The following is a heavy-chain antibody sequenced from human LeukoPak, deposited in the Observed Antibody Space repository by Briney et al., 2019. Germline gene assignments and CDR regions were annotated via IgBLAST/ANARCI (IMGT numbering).Heavy chain of an antibody. CDR1: GGSFSGYY. Sequence: SETQSLTCAVYGGSFSGYYWSWIRQPPGKGLEWIGEINHSGSTNYNPSLKSRVTISVDTSKNQFSLKLSSVTAADTAVYYCARGLEAAAGIYFDYWGQGTLVAVSS. D-gene: IGHD6-13*01. CDR2: INHSGST. J-gene: IGHJ4*02. V-gene: IGHV4-34*01. CDR3: ARGLEAAAGIYFDY.